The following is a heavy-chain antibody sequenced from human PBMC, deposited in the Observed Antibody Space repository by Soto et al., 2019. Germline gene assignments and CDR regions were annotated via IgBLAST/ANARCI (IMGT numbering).Heavy chain of an antibody. Sequence: EVQLVESGGGLVQPGRSLRLSCAASGFTFDNYAMHWVRQAPGKGLEWVSGINWNSGRIVYADSVKGRFTISRDNAKNSLYLQMNSPRAEDTALYYCAKGGNRHYDFWSDYWGQGTLVTVSS. J-gene: IGHJ4*02. CDR2: INWNSGRI. D-gene: IGHD3-3*01. CDR3: AKGGNRHYDFWSDY. V-gene: IGHV3-9*01. CDR1: GFTFDNYA.